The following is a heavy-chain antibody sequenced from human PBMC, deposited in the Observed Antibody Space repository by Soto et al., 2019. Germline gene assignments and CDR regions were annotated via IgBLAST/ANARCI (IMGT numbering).Heavy chain of an antibody. CDR3: ASTRGSSSLWGYYYYGMDV. V-gene: IGHV5-51*01. CDR1: GYSFTSYW. Sequence: GESLKISCKGSGYSFTSYWIGWVRQMPGKGLEWMGIIYPGDSDTRYSPSFQGQVTISADKSISTAYLQWSSLKASDTAMYYCASTRGSSSLWGYYYYGMDVWGQGTTVTVSS. D-gene: IGHD6-6*01. J-gene: IGHJ6*02. CDR2: IYPGDSDT.